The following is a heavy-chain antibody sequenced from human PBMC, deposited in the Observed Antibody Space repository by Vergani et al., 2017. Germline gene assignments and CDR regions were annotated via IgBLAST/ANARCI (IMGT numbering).Heavy chain of an antibody. CDR2: IYPGDSDT. V-gene: IGHV5-51*03. J-gene: IGHJ4*02. D-gene: IGHD2-2*02. CDR1: GYSFNSYW. CDR3: ARRGRGYCSSSSCYIIDY. Sequence: EVQLVQSGAEVKKPGESLKISCKASGYSFNSYWIVWVRQRPGKGLEWMGIIYPGDSDTRYSPSFQGQVTISADKSISTAYLQLSSLKAADTAMYYCARRGRGYCSSSSCYIIDYWGQGTLVTVSS.